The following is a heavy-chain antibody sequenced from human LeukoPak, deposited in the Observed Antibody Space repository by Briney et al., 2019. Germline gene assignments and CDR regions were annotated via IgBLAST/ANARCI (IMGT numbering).Heavy chain of an antibody. D-gene: IGHD6-13*01. J-gene: IGHJ4*02. CDR3: AKDGGIAAAGTTHGFDY. CDR2: ISYDGSNK. Sequence: GRSLRLSCAASGFTFSSYGMHWVRQAPGKGLEWVAVISYDGSNKYYADSVKGRFTISRDNSKNTQYLQMNSLRAEDTAVYYCAKDGGIAAAGTTHGFDYWGQGTLVIVSS. CDR1: GFTFSSYG. V-gene: IGHV3-30*18.